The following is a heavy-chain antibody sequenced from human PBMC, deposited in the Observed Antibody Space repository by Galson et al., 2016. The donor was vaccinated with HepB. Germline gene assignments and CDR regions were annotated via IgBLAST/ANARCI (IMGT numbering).Heavy chain of an antibody. CDR1: GFTFDEYA. V-gene: IGHV3-9*01. CDR2: INWGGGL. CDR3: AKGKKPGPIAGWCWYFDL. D-gene: IGHD6-19*01. Sequence: SLRLSCAVTGFTFDEYAMHWVRQAPGKGLEWVSGINWGGGLGYADSVKGRFTITRDNSKNSLYLQMNRLRPEDTALYYCAKGKKPGPIAGWCWYFDLWGRGTMVTVSS. J-gene: IGHJ2*01.